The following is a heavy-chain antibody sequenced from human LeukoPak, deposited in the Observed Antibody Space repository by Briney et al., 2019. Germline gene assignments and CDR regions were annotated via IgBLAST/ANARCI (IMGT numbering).Heavy chain of an antibody. Sequence: HPGGSLRLSCAASRFPFSTYGMHWVRQAPGKGLEWVAVTWDDGISRTYADSVKGRFTISRDNSHNTLYLEMNSLRAEDTAVYYCGVLPAATMLRDYWGQGTLVTVSS. CDR2: TWDDGISR. CDR3: GVLPAATMLRDY. D-gene: IGHD2-2*01. CDR1: RFPFSTYG. J-gene: IGHJ4*02. V-gene: IGHV3-33*01.